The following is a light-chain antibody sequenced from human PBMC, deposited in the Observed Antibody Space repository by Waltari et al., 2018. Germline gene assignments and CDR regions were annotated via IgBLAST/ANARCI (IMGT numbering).Light chain of an antibody. Sequence: IVLTQSPGTLSLSPGERATLSCRASPSVSRWLAWYQQKPGQAPRLLIYDASTRATDISDRFSGSGSGTDFSLTIRRLEPEDFAVYYCQKYGSLPATFGQGTKVEIK. CDR2: DAS. CDR3: QKYGSLPAT. V-gene: IGKV3-20*01. J-gene: IGKJ1*01. CDR1: PSVSRW.